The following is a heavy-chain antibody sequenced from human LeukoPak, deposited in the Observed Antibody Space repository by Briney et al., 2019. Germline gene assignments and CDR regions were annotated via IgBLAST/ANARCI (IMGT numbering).Heavy chain of an antibody. CDR1: GGSISSSRYY. J-gene: IGHJ5*02. CDR3: ARGDSSSGFDP. Sequence: SETLSLTCTVSGGSISSSRYYWSWIRQPPGKGLEWIGYIYYSGSTYYNPSLKSRATISVDTSKNQFSLKLSSVTAADTAVYYCARGDSSSGFDPWGQGTLVTVSS. CDR2: IYYSGST. D-gene: IGHD6-6*01. V-gene: IGHV4-30-4*08.